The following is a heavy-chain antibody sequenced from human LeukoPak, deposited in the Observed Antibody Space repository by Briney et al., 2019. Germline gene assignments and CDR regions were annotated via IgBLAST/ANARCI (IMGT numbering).Heavy chain of an antibody. CDR3: ARDTSGSWPDLWFDP. V-gene: IGHV4-59*01. J-gene: IGHJ5*02. CDR2: IYYSGST. CDR1: GGSISSYY. D-gene: IGHD1-26*01. Sequence: SETLSLTCTVSGGSISSYYWSWIRQPPGKGLEWIGYIYYSGSTNYNPSLKSRVTISVDTSKNQFSLKLSSVTAADTAVYYCARDTSGSWPDLWFDPWGQGTLVTVSS.